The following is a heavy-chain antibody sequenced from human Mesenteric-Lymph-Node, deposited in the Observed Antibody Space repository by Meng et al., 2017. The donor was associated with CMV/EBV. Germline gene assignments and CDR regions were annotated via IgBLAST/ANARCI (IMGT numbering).Heavy chain of an antibody. Sequence: FTGYYMHWVRQAPGQGLEWMGWISPYNGDTNYAQKLQGRVTMTTDTSTSTAYMELRSLRSDDTAVYYCARGPRPLPDFWSGYYPLFDYWGQGTLVTVSS. V-gene: IGHV1-18*04. J-gene: IGHJ4*02. CDR1: FTGYY. CDR3: ARGPRPLPDFWSGYYPLFDY. CDR2: ISPYNGDT. D-gene: IGHD3-3*01.